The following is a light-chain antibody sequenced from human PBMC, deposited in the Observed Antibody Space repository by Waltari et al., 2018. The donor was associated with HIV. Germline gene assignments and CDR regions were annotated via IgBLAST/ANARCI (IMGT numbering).Light chain of an antibody. V-gene: IGLV2-14*03. Sequence: QSALTQPASVSGSPGQSITISCTGTRRDVGGYNYVSWYQQHPGKAPKLMIYDVSNRPSGVSNRFSGSKSGNTASLTISGLQAEDEADYYCSSYTSSSPYAFGTGTKVTVL. CDR2: DVS. J-gene: IGLJ1*01. CDR1: RRDVGGYNY. CDR3: SSYTSSSPYA.